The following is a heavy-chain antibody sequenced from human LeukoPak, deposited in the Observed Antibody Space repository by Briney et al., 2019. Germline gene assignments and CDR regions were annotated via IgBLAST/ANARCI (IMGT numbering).Heavy chain of an antibody. CDR3: ARSGGLQKFDY. Sequence: PGGSLRLSCAATEFTFSNYAVHRVRQAPGKGLQWVAVISYDGNTIYYADSVKGRFTISRDTSKNTLYLQMNSLRTEDTAVYYCARSGGLQKFDYWGQGTLVTVSS. CDR2: ISYDGNTI. CDR1: EFTFSNYA. J-gene: IGHJ4*02. V-gene: IGHV3-30-3*01. D-gene: IGHD4-11*01.